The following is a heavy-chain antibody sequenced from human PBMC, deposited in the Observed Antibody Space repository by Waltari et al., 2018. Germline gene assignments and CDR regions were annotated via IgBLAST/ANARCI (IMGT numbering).Heavy chain of an antibody. J-gene: IGHJ5*02. D-gene: IGHD3-22*01. CDR1: GYTFTGYY. Sequence: QVHLVQSGAEVKKPGASVRVSCKASGYTFTGYYLHWVRQAPGQGLEWMGRINPNTGGTNYAQRFQGRVTRTRDTSISTAYMELSRLKSDDTAVYYCARGDVVVTTAHWFDPWGQGTLVTVSS. CDR2: INPNTGGT. V-gene: IGHV1-2*06. CDR3: ARGDVVVTTAHWFDP.